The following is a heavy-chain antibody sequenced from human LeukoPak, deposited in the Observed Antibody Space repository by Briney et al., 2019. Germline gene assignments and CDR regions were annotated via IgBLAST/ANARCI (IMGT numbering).Heavy chain of an antibody. CDR1: GYTFTSYY. CDR2: INPSGGST. V-gene: IGHV1-46*01. Sequence: ASVKVSCKASGYTFTSYYMHWVRQAPGQGLEWMGIINPSGGSTSYAQKFQGRVTMTRDTSTSTVYMELSSLRSEDTAVYYCARAILTYYYDGSGSTTFDYWGQGTLVTVSS. D-gene: IGHD3-22*01. CDR3: ARAILTYYYDGSGSTTFDY. J-gene: IGHJ4*02.